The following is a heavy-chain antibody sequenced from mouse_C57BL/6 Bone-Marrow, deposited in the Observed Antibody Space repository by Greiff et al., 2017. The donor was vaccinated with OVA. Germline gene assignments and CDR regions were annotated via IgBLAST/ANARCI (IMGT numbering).Heavy chain of an antibody. CDR3: ARDEGGNSNLWYFDV. J-gene: IGHJ1*03. V-gene: IGHV7-1*01. CDR1: GFTFSDFY. CDR2: SRNKANDYTT. Sequence: EVMLVESGGGLVQSGRSLRLSCATSGFTFSDFYMEWVRQAPGKGLEWIAASRNKANDYTTEYSASVKGRFIVSRDTSQSILYLQMNALRAEDTAIYYCARDEGGNSNLWYFDVWGTGTTVTVSS. D-gene: IGHD2-5*01.